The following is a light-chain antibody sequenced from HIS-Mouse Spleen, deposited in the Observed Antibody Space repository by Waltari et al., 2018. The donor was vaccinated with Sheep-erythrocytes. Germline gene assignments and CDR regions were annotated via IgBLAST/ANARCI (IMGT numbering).Light chain of an antibody. Sequence: QSALTQPRSVSGSPGPSVTISCTGTSSDFGGYNYVFWYQQHPGKAPKLMIYDVSKRPSGVPDRFSGSKSGNTASLTISGLQAEDEADYYCCSYAGSYNHVFATGTKVTVL. J-gene: IGLJ1*01. CDR3: CSYAGSYNHV. CDR2: DVS. V-gene: IGLV2-11*01. CDR1: SSDFGGYNY.